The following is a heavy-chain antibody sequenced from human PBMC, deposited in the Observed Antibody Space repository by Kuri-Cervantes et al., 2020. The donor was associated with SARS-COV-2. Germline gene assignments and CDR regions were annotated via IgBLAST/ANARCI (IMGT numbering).Heavy chain of an antibody. CDR2: IIPIFGTA. D-gene: IGHD3-9*01. CDR1: GGTFSSYA. CDR3: ARHPGVLRYFDWLNFDY. Sequence: GGSLRLSCKASGGTFSSYAISWVRQAPGQELEWMGGIIPIFGTANYAQKFQGRVTITADKSTSTAYMELSSLRSEDTAVYYCARHPGVLRYFDWLNFDYWGQGTLVTVSS. J-gene: IGHJ4*02. V-gene: IGHV1-69*06.